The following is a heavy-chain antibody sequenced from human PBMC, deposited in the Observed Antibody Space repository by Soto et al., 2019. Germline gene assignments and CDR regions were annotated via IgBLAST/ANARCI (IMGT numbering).Heavy chain of an antibody. Sequence: QVPLVQSGAEVKKPGASVKVSCKASGYTFTSYGISWVRQAPGQGLEWMGWISAYNGNTNYAQKLQGRVTMTTDTSTSTAYMELRSLRSDDTAVYYCARDVVVVPAAAKQYYYYYYGMDVWGQGTTVTVSS. CDR1: GYTFTSYG. CDR3: ARDVVVVPAAAKQYYYYYYGMDV. CDR2: ISAYNGNT. V-gene: IGHV1-18*04. D-gene: IGHD2-2*01. J-gene: IGHJ6*02.